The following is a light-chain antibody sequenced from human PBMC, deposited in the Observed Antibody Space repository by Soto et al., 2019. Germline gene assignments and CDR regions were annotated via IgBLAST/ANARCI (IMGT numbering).Light chain of an antibody. V-gene: IGKV3-20*01. Sequence: EIVLTQSPATLSLSPGERATLSCRASQSVSSSYLAWYQQKPGQAPRLLIYGASSRATGIPDRFSGSGSGTDFTLTISRLEPEDFAVYYCQQYGSSPHTFGQGTKV. CDR1: QSVSSSY. CDR3: QQYGSSPHT. CDR2: GAS. J-gene: IGKJ2*01.